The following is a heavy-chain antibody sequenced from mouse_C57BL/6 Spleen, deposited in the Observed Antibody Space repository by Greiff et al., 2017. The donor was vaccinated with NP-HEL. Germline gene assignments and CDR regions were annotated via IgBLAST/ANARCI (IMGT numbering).Heavy chain of an antibody. CDR3: ARVATVTMDY. CDR2: ILPGSGST. CDR1: GYTFTGYW. V-gene: IGHV1-9*01. D-gene: IGHD1-1*01. Sequence: VQLQQSGAELLKPGASVKLSCKATGYTFTGYWIEWVKQRPGHGLEWIGEILPGSGSTNYHEKFKGKATFTADTSSNTAYMQLSSLTTEDSAISYCARVATVTMDYWGQGTSGTVAS. J-gene: IGHJ4*01.